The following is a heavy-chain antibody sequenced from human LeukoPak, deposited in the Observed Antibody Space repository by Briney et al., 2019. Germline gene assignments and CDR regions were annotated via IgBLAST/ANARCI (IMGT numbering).Heavy chain of an antibody. Sequence: GGSLRLSCAASGFTFDDYAMHWVRQAPGKGLEWVSGISWNSGSIGYADSVKGRFTISRDNAKNSLYLQMNSLRAEDTALYHCAKDIRSSWPYYFDYWGQGTLVTVSS. D-gene: IGHD6-13*01. CDR1: GFTFDDYA. J-gene: IGHJ4*02. CDR3: AKDIRSSWPYYFDY. CDR2: ISWNSGSI. V-gene: IGHV3-9*01.